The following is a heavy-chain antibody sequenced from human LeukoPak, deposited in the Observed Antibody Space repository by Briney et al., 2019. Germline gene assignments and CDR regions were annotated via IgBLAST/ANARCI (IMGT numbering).Heavy chain of an antibody. D-gene: IGHD2-15*01. CDR2: INPSGGST. CDR1: GYTFTSYY. CDR3: ARASVVTNGDY. J-gene: IGHJ4*02. V-gene: IGHV1-46*01. Sequence: ASVKLSCKASGYTFTSYYMHWVRQAPGQGLGWMGIINPSGGSTSYAQKFQGRVTMTRDMSTSTVYMELSSLRSEDTAVYYCARASVVTNGDYWGQGTPVTLSS.